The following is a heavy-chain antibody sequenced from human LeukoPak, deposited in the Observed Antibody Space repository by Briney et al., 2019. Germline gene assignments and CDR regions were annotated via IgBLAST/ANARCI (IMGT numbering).Heavy chain of an antibody. J-gene: IGHJ4*02. D-gene: IGHD1-1*01. V-gene: IGHV4-34*01. CDR3: TRVGTTGPPNDF. Sequence: SETLSLTCAVYSGSFSGYYWSWIRQPPGKGLEWIGEINHSGSTNYNPSLKSRVTISVETSKKQFSLKLSSGTAADTAVYYCTRVGTTGPPNDFWGQGTLVTVSS. CDR2: INHSGST. CDR1: SGSFSGYY.